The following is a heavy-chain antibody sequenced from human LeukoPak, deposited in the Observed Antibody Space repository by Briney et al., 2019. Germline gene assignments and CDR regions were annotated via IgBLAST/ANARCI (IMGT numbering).Heavy chain of an antibody. CDR3: AKDRLDIVVVPAAIDYYYYYGMDV. V-gene: IGHV3-30*18. CDR2: ISYDGSNK. CDR1: GFTFSSYG. D-gene: IGHD2-2*03. Sequence: PGGSLRLSCAASGFTFSSYGMHWVRQAPGRGLEWVAVISYDGSNKYYADSVKGRLTISRDNSKNTLYLQMNSLRAEDTAVYYCAKDRLDIVVVPAAIDYYYYYGMDVWGQGTTVTVSS. J-gene: IGHJ6*02.